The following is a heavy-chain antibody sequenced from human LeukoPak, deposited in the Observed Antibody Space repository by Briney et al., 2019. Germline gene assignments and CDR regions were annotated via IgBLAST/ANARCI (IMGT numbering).Heavy chain of an antibody. CDR2: MSPDSGYT. CDR3: ARGAYCSGGSCYEVEMYFDY. J-gene: IGHJ4*02. V-gene: IGHV1-8*01. D-gene: IGHD2-15*01. Sequence: VASVKVSCKASGYTFTSYDITWVRQATGQGLEWMGWMSPDSGYTGYAQTFQGRVTLTRNTSVSTAYMELSSLRSEDTAVYYCARGAYCSGGSCYEVEMYFDYWGQGTLVTVSS. CDR1: GYTFTSYD.